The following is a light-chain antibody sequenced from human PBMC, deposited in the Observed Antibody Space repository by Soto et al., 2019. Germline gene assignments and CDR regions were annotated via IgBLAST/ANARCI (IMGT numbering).Light chain of an antibody. CDR3: QQRSNWQVT. CDR2: DAS. CDR1: QSVSSS. Sequence: EIVLTQSPVTLSLSPGETATLSCRAGQSVSSSLAWYQQKPGQAPRLLIYDASNRATGIPARFSGSGSGTDFTLTISSLEPEDFAVYYCQQRSNWQVTFGQGTRLEIK. J-gene: IGKJ5*01. V-gene: IGKV3-11*01.